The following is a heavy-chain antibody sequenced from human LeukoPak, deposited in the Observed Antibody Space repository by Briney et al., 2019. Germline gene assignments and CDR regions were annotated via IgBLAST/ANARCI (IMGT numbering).Heavy chain of an antibody. CDR2: INHSGST. D-gene: IGHD3-22*01. J-gene: IGHJ4*02. CDR3: ARMTITYYYDSSGLDY. Sequence: SETLSLTCAVYGGSFSGYYWSWIRQPPGKGLEWIGEINHSGSTNYNPSLKSRVTISVDTSKNQFSLKLSSVTAADTAVYYCARMTITYYYDSSGLDYWGQGTLVTVSS. CDR1: GGSFSGYY. V-gene: IGHV4-34*01.